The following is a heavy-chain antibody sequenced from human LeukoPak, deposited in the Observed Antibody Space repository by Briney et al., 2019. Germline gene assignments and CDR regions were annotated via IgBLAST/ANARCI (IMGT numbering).Heavy chain of an antibody. CDR1: GFTFSSSG. CDR3: AKGYYGSGTYGWFDP. Sequence: GGSLRLSCAGSGFTFSSSGMSWVRHAPGKWLEWVSTISASGDNTYYADSVKGRFTISRDNSKKKLYLQMNSLRAEDTAVYYCAKGYYGSGTYGWFDPWGQGTLLTVSS. J-gene: IGHJ5*02. CDR2: ISASGDNT. V-gene: IGHV3-23*01. D-gene: IGHD3-10*01.